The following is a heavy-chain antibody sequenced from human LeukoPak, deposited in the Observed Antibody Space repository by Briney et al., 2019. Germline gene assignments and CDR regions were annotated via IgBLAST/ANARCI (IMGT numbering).Heavy chain of an antibody. CDR1: GFTFSSYS. CDR2: ISSSSSYI. CDR3: AKSVDTAMVRRTAFDI. Sequence: PGGSLRLSCAASGFTFSSYSMNWVRQAPGKGLEWVSSISSSSSYIYYADSVKGRFTISRDNSKNTLYLQMNSLRAEDTAVYYCAKSVDTAMVRRTAFDIWGQGTMVTVSS. D-gene: IGHD5-18*01. J-gene: IGHJ3*02. V-gene: IGHV3-21*04.